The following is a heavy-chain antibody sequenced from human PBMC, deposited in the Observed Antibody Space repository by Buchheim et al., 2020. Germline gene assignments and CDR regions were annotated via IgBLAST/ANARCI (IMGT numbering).Heavy chain of an antibody. CDR1: GFTFSSYS. CDR3: ARDYGGYSHRRGGFDY. D-gene: IGHD2-15*01. Sequence: EVQLVESGGGLVQPGGSLRLSCAASGFTFSSYSMNWVRQAPGKGLEWVSYISSSSSTIYYADSAKGRFTISRDNAKNSLYLQMNSLRAEDTAVYYCARDYGGYSHRRGGFDYWGQGTL. V-gene: IGHV3-48*01. CDR2: ISSSSSTI. J-gene: IGHJ4*02.